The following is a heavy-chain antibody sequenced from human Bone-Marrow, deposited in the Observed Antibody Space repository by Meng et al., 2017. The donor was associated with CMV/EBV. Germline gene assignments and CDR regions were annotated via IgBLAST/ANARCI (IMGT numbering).Heavy chain of an antibody. CDR1: GGTFSNNG. CDR3: ARAVRQVVPAAIWYYFDY. D-gene: IGHD2-2*02. J-gene: IGHJ4*02. V-gene: IGHV1-69*10. Sequence: SVKVSCKASGGTFSNNGFSWVRQAPGQGLEWMGGIIPILGIANYTQKFQGRVTITADKSTTTVYMELSSLRSEDTAVYYCARAVRQVVPAAIWYYFDYWGQGTLVTVSS. CDR2: IIPILGIA.